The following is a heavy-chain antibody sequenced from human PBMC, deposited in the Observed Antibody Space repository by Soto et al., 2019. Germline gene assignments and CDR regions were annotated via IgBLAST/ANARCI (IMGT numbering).Heavy chain of an antibody. D-gene: IGHD6-19*01. J-gene: IGHJ2*01. Sequence: QVQLVESGGGLVKPGGSLRLSCAASGFTFSDYYMSWIRQAPGKGLEWVSYISSSSSYTNYADSVKGRFTISRDNAKNSLYLQMNSLRAEDTAVYYCARDQGGWYPGEKYWYFDLWGRGTLVTVSS. CDR1: GFTFSDYY. CDR2: ISSSSSYT. CDR3: ARDQGGWYPGEKYWYFDL. V-gene: IGHV3-11*06.